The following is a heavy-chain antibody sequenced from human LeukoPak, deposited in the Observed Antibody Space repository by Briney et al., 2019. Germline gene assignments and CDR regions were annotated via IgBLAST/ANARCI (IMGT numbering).Heavy chain of an antibody. D-gene: IGHD1-26*01. Sequence: SETLSLTCTVSGGSISSYYWSWIRQPPGKGLEWIGYIYYSGSTNYNPSLKSRVTISVDTSKNQFSLKLSPVTAADTAVYYCARGLDWVGAHYYYYYYMDVWGKGTTVTVSS. CDR2: IYYSGST. CDR1: GGSISSYY. V-gene: IGHV4-59*01. J-gene: IGHJ6*03. CDR3: ARGLDWVGAHYYYYYYMDV.